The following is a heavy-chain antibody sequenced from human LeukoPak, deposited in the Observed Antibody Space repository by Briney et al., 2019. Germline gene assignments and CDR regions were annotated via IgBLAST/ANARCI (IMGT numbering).Heavy chain of an antibody. CDR1: GYTFTNYG. Sequence: ASVKVSCKASGYTFTNYGISWVRQAPGQGLEWVGWISAYSGNTTYVQKFQGRVTMTTDTSTSTAYMELRSLTSDDTAVYYCARDIATVQHQDWGQGTLVTVSS. J-gene: IGHJ4*02. CDR3: ARDIATVQHQD. CDR2: ISAYSGNT. D-gene: IGHD1-1*01. V-gene: IGHV1-18*01.